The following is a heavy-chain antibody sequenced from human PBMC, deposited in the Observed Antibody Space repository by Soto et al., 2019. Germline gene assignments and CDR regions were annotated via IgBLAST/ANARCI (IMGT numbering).Heavy chain of an antibody. V-gene: IGHV4-34*01. CDR2: INNGGSP. D-gene: IGHD3-10*01. CDR1: GGSFSGYY. J-gene: IGHJ2*01. CDR3: ARGRGDGYNQNWYFDL. Sequence: SSETLSLTCAVYGGSFSGYYWSWIRQPPGKGLEWIGEINNGGSPNYNPSLKSRGSMSVGTSNNQFSLKLTSVTAADTAVYYCARGRGDGYNQNWYFDLWGRGTLVTVSS.